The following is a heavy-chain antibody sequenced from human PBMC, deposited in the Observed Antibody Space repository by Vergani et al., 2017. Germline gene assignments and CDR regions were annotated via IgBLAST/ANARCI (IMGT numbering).Heavy chain of an antibody. CDR1: GVSVTDYN. CDR3: AGDTHSWQRADR. Sequence: QAQLQESGPGLVKPSETLSLTCHVFGVSVTDYNCNWIRQAPGKGLEWIGSLSTTGGATRASHTPSLKSRVSISVDTSKSQFSLRLTSVTAADSAIYYCAGDTHSWQRADRWGQGLLVSVSS. CDR2: LSTTGGA. D-gene: IGHD6-13*01. V-gene: IGHV4-59*02. J-gene: IGHJ5*02.